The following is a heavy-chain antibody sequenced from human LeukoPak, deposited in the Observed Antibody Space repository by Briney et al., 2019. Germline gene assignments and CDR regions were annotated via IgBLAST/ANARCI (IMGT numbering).Heavy chain of an antibody. CDR3: AKDLGGSATTV. J-gene: IGHJ4*02. V-gene: IGHV3-9*01. Sequence: GGSLRLSCAASGFTFEDHVMHWVRQAPGKGLEWVSSISWSGDRMGYADAVKGRFTISRDNAKNSLFLQMNSPRVEDTALYYCAKDLGGSATTVWGQGTLVTVSS. D-gene: IGHD2-2*01. CDR2: ISWSGDRM. CDR1: GFTFEDHV.